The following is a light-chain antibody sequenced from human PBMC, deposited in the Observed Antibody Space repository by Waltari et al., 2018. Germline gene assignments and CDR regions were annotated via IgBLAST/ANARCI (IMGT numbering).Light chain of an antibody. V-gene: IGKV1-33*01. CDR3: QHYDDLIT. CDR2: DAS. Sequence: DIKMTQSPSSLSVSVGDRVTITCQASQDIRNYLNWYQQKPGKAPELLIYDASNLETGVPSRFSGSGSGTHFTFTISSLQPEDIATYYCQHYDDLITFGQGTRLDLK. J-gene: IGKJ5*01. CDR1: QDIRNY.